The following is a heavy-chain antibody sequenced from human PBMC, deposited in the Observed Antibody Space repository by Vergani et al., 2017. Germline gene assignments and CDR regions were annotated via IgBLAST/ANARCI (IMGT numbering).Heavy chain of an antibody. V-gene: IGHV3-33*05. J-gene: IGHJ6*03. CDR2: ISYNGGNQ. CDR1: GFKFSNFG. CDR3: TRDVADTHSSIWPLNYHYFMDV. Sequence: QVQLVESGGNLVQPGRSLRLSCAAAGFKFSNFGMHWVRQVPGKGLEWVAFISYNGGNQYYADSVQGRFTISRDNTKNILHLQMSSLRVEDTALYYCTRDVADTHSSIWPLNYHYFMDVWGEGTTVTVSS. D-gene: IGHD6-13*01.